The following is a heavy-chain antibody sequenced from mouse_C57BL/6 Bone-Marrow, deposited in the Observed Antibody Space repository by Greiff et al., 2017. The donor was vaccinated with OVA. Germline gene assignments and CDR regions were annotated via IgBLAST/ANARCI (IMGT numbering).Heavy chain of an antibody. CDR2: FYPGSGSI. CDR3: ARHEDGVYYGKWYFDV. Sequence: QVQLQQSGAELVKPGASVKLSCKASGYTFTEYTIHWVKQRSGQGLEWIGWFYPGSGSIKYNEKFKDKATLTADKSSSTVYMELSRLTSEDSAVYFYARHEDGVYYGKWYFDVWGTGTTVTVSS. CDR1: GYTFTEYT. V-gene: IGHV1-62-2*01. J-gene: IGHJ1*03. D-gene: IGHD2-1*01.